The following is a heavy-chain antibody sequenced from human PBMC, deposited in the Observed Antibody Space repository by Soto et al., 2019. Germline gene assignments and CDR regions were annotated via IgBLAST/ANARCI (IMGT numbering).Heavy chain of an antibody. Sequence: EFQLVESGGGLMKPGGSLRLSCTASGFNFGNAWMSWVRQAPGKGTEWVGRIKTKSDGATTDYAAPVKGRFSISRDDSKNMLFLQMDSLQTEDTAVYYCTTTSIGLYFDHWGQGTLVTVSS. CDR1: GFNFGNAW. J-gene: IGHJ4*02. CDR2: IKTKSDGATT. V-gene: IGHV3-15*01. D-gene: IGHD3-3*02. CDR3: TTTSIGLYFDH.